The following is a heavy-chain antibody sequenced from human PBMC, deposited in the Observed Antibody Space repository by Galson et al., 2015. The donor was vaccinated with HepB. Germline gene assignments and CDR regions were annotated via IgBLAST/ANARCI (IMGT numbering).Heavy chain of an antibody. Sequence: CAISGDSVSSNSATWNWIRQSPSRGLEWLGRTYYRSKWYQEFAVSMKSRMTINSDTSENLFSLQLNSVTPEDTAVYYCTRETVGEFDYWVQGVLVTVSS. CDR3: TRETVGEFDY. CDR2: TYYRSKWYQ. V-gene: IGHV6-1*01. D-gene: IGHD1-1*01. J-gene: IGHJ4*02. CDR1: GDSVSSNSAT.